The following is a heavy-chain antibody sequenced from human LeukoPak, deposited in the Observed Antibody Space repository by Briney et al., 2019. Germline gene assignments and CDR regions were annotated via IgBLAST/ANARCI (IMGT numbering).Heavy chain of an antibody. CDR2: INTSGST. V-gene: IGHV4-4*07. CDR1: GGXISRYY. CDR3: ARVNDYDTSGARFDY. J-gene: IGHJ4*02. Sequence: SETLSLTCTVSGGXISRYYWSWIRQSAGKGLEWIGRINTSGSTKYNPSLESRVTMSVDTSKDQFSLKLSSVTAADTAVYYCARVNDYDTSGARFDYWGQGTLVTVSS. D-gene: IGHD3-22*01.